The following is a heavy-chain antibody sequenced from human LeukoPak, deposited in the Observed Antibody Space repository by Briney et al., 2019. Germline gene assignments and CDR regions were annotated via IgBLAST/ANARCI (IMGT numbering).Heavy chain of an antibody. J-gene: IGHJ4*02. CDR3: ARDLWGVGAPD. D-gene: IGHD1-26*01. CDR1: GFTFSSYS. CDR2: ISSSSSYI. Sequence: KSGGSLRLSCAASGFTFSSYSMNWVRQAPGKGLEWVSSISSSSSYIYYADSVKGRFTISRDNAKNSLYLQMNSLRAEDTAVYYCARDLWGVGAPDWGQGTLVTVSS. V-gene: IGHV3-21*01.